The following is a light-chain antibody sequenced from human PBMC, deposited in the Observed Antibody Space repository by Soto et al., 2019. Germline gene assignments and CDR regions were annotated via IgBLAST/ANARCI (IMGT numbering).Light chain of an antibody. CDR1: QSINSY. CDR3: QQCYNTPRIT. V-gene: IGKV1-39*01. CDR2: AAS. Sequence: DIQMTQSPSSLSASVGDRVTITCRASQSINSYLNWYQQKPGKAPKLLIYAASNLQSGVPSRFSGSGSGTDFTLTISSLHPEDFATYYCQQCYNTPRITFGQGTRLDIK. J-gene: IGKJ5*01.